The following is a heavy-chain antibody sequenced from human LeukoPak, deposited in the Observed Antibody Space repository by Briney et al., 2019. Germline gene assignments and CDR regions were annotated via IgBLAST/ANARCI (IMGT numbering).Heavy chain of an antibody. CDR2: IYPGDSDT. D-gene: IGHD3-22*01. V-gene: IGHV5-51*01. Sequence: GESLKISCKGSGYSFTSYWIGWVRQMPGKGLEWMWIIYPGDSDTRYSPSFQGQVTISADKSISTAYLQWSSLKASDTAMYYCARTYYYDSSGYYYWYFDLWGRGTLVTVSS. J-gene: IGHJ2*01. CDR1: GYSFTSYW. CDR3: ARTYYYDSSGYYYWYFDL.